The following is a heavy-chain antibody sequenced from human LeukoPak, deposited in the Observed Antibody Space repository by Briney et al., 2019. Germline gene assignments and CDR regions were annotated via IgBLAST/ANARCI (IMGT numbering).Heavy chain of an antibody. CDR3: ARGGGSAASGSQVRVDYMDV. Sequence: PGGSLRLSCAASGFTFSSYWMHWVRQVPGKGLVWVLLIHSDGSTIIYADSVKGRFTISRDNAKKTLYLQMDSLRVEDMAVYYCARGGGSAASGSQVRVDYMDVWGKGTTVTVSS. CDR2: IHSDGSTI. V-gene: IGHV3-74*01. CDR1: GFTFSSYW. D-gene: IGHD3-10*01. J-gene: IGHJ6*03.